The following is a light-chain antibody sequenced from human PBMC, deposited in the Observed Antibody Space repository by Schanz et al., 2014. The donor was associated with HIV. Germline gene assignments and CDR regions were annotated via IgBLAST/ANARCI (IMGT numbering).Light chain of an antibody. V-gene: IGKV1-6*01. J-gene: IGKJ4*01. CDR2: AAS. CDR3: LQDYDYPLT. CDR1: QGIKND. Sequence: AIQMTQSPSSLSASVGDRVTITCRASQGIKNDLGWYQQKPGKAPQLLIYAASSLQSGVPSRFSGSGSGSDFTLTISCLQPEDFATYYCLQDYDYPLTFGGGTKVEIK.